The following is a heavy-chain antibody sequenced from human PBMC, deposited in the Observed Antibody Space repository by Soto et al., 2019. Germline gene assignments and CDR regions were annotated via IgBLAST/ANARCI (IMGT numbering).Heavy chain of an antibody. CDR1: GFTFSNYA. V-gene: IGHV3-23*01. Sequence: EVQLLESGGGLEQRGGSLRLSCAASGFTFSNYAMTWVRQAPGKGLEWVSVISGSGGNTYYADSVKGRFTISRDNSKNTLYLQMNSLRAEDTAVYYCARRGGGTYAQVDYWGQGTLVTVSS. CDR3: ARRGGGTYAQVDY. CDR2: ISGSGGNT. D-gene: IGHD1-26*01. J-gene: IGHJ4*02.